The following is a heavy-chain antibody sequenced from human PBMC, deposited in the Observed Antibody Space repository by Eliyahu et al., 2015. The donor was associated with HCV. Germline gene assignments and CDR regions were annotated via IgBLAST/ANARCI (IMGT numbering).Heavy chain of an antibody. Sequence: EVQLVEPGGGLVKPGGSLXLSCAATGFTFSSYAMNWVRQAPGKGLDWVSSISSSGNYIYYADSVRGRFTISRDNADNSVFLQMNSLRAEDTAVYYCARSDGIDYWGQGTLVTVSS. V-gene: IGHV3-21*01. CDR3: ARSDGIDY. CDR1: GFTFSSYA. CDR2: ISSSGNYI. J-gene: IGHJ4*02.